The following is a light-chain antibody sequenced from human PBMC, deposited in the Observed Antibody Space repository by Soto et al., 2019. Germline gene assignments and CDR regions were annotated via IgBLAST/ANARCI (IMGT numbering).Light chain of an antibody. CDR3: QQSGT. Sequence: EIVMTQSPATLSVSPGERATLSCRASQSVSSNLAWYQQKPGQAPRLLIYGASTRATGIPARFSGSGSGTEFTLTISSLQSEDFAVYYCQQSGTFGQGTMVEIK. CDR2: GAS. CDR1: QSVSSN. V-gene: IGKV3-15*01. J-gene: IGKJ1*01.